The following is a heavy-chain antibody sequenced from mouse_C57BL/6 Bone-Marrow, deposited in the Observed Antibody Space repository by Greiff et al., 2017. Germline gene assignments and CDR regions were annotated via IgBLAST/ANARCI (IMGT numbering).Heavy chain of an antibody. V-gene: IGHV1-81*01. Sequence: VQLVESGAELARPGASVKLSCKASGYTFTSYGISWVKQRTGQGLEWIGEIYPRSGNTYYNEKFKGKATLTADKSSSTAYMELRSLTSEDSAVYFCARWGNWCFDYWGQDTTLTVSS. CDR3: ARWGNWCFDY. D-gene: IGHD4-1*01. CDR2: IYPRSGNT. CDR1: GYTFTSYG. J-gene: IGHJ2*01.